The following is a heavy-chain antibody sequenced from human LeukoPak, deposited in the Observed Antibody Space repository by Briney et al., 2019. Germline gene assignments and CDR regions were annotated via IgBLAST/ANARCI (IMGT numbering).Heavy chain of an antibody. J-gene: IGHJ4*02. Sequence: GGSLRLSCAVSGFTFSSYAMSWVRQAPGKGLGWVSAISSSGGSTYYADSVKGRFTISRDNSKNTLYLQMNSLRAEDTAVYYCAKLVGITTIDYWGQGTLVTVSS. D-gene: IGHD3-10*01. CDR1: GFTFSSYA. CDR2: ISSSGGST. CDR3: AKLVGITTIDY. V-gene: IGHV3-23*01.